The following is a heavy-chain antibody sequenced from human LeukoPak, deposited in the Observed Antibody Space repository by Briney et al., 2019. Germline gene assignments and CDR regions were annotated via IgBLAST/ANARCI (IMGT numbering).Heavy chain of an antibody. V-gene: IGHV1-2*02. J-gene: IGHJ5*02. CDR1: GYTFTGYY. D-gene: IGHD2-2*01. CDR2: INPNSGSR. Sequence: ASVKVSFKASGYTFTGYYIHWVRQAPGQGLEWMGWINPNSGSRNYAQKFQGRVTMTRDTSISTAYMELSRLRSDDTAVYYCASGECSGTSCYWRGKWFDPWGQGTLVTVSS. CDR3: ASGECSGTSCYWRGKWFDP.